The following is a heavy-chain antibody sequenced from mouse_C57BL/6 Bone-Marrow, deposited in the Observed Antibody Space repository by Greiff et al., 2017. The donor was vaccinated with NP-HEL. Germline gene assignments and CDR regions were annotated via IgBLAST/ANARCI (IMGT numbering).Heavy chain of an antibody. CDR3: ARQGDYGFAY. Sequence: EVHLVESGGGLVQPGGSLKLSCAASGFTFSDYGMAWVRQAPRKGPEWVAFISNLAYSIYYADTVTGRFTISRENAKNTLYLEMSSLRSEDTAMYYCARQGDYGFAYWGQGTLVTVSA. CDR2: ISNLAYSI. CDR1: GFTFSDYG. J-gene: IGHJ3*01. D-gene: IGHD2-4*01. V-gene: IGHV5-15*01.